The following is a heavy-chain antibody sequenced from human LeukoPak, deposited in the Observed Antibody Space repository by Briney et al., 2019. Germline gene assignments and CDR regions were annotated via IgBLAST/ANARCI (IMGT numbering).Heavy chain of an antibody. V-gene: IGHV4-59*01. J-gene: IGHJ4*02. CDR2: IYYTGNT. CDR3: ARDSGSSPTFDY. CDR1: GGSISNSL. Sequence: SETLSLTCTVSGGSISNSLWSWIRQSPGKGLEWIAYIYYTGNTKYNPSLKSRVTISVDTSKNQFSLRLTSVTADDTAVYYCARDSGSSPTFDYWGQGTLVTVSS. D-gene: IGHD1-26*01.